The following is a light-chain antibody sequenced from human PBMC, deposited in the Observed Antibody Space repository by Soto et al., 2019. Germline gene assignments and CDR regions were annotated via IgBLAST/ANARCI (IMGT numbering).Light chain of an antibody. CDR3: AAWDDSLSGWV. CDR1: SSNIGSNY. J-gene: IGLJ3*02. CDR2: RNN. Sequence: QSVLTQPPSASGTPGRNITISCSGSSSNIGSNYVYWYQHLPGTAPKLLLYRNNQRPSGVPDRFSGSKSGTSASLAISGLRSGDEADYYCAAWDDSLSGWVFGGVTKLTVL. V-gene: IGLV1-47*01.